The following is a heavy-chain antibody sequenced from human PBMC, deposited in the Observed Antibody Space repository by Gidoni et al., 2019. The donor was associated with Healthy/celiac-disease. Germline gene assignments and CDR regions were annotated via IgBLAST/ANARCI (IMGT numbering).Heavy chain of an antibody. CDR1: GGTFSSHA. J-gene: IGHJ3*02. CDR3: ARDKDIAAESDGAFDI. D-gene: IGHD6-6*01. Sequence: QVQLVQSGAEVKKPGSSVKVSCKASGGTFSSHAISWLRQAPGQGLEWMGGIIPIFGTANYAQKFQGRVTITADKSTSTAYMELSSLRSEDTAVYYCARDKDIAAESDGAFDIWGQGTMVTVSS. V-gene: IGHV1-69*06. CDR2: IIPIFGTA.